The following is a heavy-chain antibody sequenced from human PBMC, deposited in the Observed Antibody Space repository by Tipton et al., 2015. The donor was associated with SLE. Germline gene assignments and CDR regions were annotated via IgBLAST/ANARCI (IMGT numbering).Heavy chain of an antibody. CDR1: GGSISSYY. CDR3: ARGPDYYGSGSPGAFDI. V-gene: IGHV4-34*01. CDR2: INHSGST. Sequence: TLSLTCTVSGGSISSYYWSWIRQPPGKGLEWIGEINHSGSTNYNPSLKSRVTISVDMSKNQFSLKLSSVTAADTAVYYCARGPDYYGSGSPGAFDIWGQGTMVTVSS. D-gene: IGHD3-10*01. J-gene: IGHJ3*02.